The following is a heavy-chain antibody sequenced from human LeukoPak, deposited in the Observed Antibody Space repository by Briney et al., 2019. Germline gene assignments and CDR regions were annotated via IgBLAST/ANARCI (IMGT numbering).Heavy chain of an antibody. CDR2: IYHSGST. V-gene: IGHV4-59*12. J-gene: IGHJ4*02. CDR3: ASGGITGTEEV. CDR1: GGSISSYY. D-gene: IGHD1-7*01. Sequence: SETLSLTCTVSGGSISSYYWSWIRQPPGKGLEWIGYIYHSGSTYYNPSLKSRVTISVDRSKNQFSLKLSSVTAADTAVYYCASGGITGTEEVWGQGTLVTVSS.